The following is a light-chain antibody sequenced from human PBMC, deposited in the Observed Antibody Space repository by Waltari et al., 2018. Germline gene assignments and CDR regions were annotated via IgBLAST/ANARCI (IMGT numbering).Light chain of an antibody. J-gene: IGLJ1*01. CDR3: QVWEGSSDHYV. V-gene: IGLV3-21*03. CDR1: KTGSKT. Sequence: SYVLTQPASVPVAPGKTARTTCKGNKTGSKTVHWYQLRPGQAPVLVVHDGSDRPSGIPERFSGSNSGNTATLTISGVEVGDEGDYYCQVWEGSSDHYVFGTGTAVSV. CDR2: DGS.